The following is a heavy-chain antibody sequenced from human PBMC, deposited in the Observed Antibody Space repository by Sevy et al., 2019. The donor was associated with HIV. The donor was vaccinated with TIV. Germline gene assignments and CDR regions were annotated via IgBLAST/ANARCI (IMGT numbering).Heavy chain of an antibody. CDR1: GFSFTNYA. V-gene: IGHV3-23*01. D-gene: IGHD3-22*01. CDR3: AKEKHYDSSYAMDV. J-gene: IGHJ6*02. CDR2: ITSDGYST. Sequence: GGSLRLSCAASGFSFTNYAISWVRQAPGKGLEWVSVITSDGYSTYYADSVKGRFTISRDNSKNTVFLQMNSLRAEDTAVYYCAKEKHYDSSYAMDVSGQWTPVTVSS.